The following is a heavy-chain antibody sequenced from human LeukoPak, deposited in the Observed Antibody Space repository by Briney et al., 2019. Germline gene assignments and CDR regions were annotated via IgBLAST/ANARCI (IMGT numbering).Heavy chain of an antibody. CDR2: ISSSGSTI. Sequence: GGSLRLSCAASGFTVSSNYMSWIRQAPGKGLEWASYISSSGSTIYYADSVKGRFTISRDNAKNSLYLQMNSLRAEDTAVYYCARYSGYDYPPYCYYGMDVWGQGTTVTVSS. V-gene: IGHV3-11*01. CDR1: GFTVSSNY. D-gene: IGHD5-12*01. J-gene: IGHJ6*02. CDR3: ARYSGYDYPPYCYYGMDV.